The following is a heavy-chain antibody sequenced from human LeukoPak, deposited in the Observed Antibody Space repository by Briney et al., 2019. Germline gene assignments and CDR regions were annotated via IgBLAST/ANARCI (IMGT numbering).Heavy chain of an antibody. CDR3: ARVPVGATGHFFDY. J-gene: IGHJ4*02. D-gene: IGHD1-26*01. V-gene: IGHV1-2*02. CDR1: GYTFTGYY. Sequence: ASVKVSCKASGYTFTGYYMHWVRQAPGQGLEWMGWINPNSGGTNYAQKFQGRVTMTRDMSTSTVYMELSSLRSEDTAVYYCARVPVGATGHFFDYWGQGTLVTVSS. CDR2: INPNSGGT.